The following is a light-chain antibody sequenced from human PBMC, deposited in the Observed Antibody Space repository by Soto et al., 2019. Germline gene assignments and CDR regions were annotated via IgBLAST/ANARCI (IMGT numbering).Light chain of an antibody. Sequence: DIQMTQSPSSLSASVGDRVTITCRASQGIRNDLGWYQQKPGKAPKRLIYAVFNLQSGVPSRFSGSGSGTDFTLTISSLEPEDFAVYYCQQRSNWPLTFGGGTKVDIK. CDR1: QGIRND. CDR2: AVF. CDR3: QQRSNWPLT. J-gene: IGKJ4*01. V-gene: IGKV1-17*01.